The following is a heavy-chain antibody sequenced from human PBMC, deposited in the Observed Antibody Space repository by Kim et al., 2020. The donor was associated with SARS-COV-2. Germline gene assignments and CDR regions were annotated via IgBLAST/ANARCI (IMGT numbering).Heavy chain of an antibody. V-gene: IGHV3-30*18. CDR2: ISYDGSNK. D-gene: IGHD3-22*01. CDR3: AKDTYYYDSSGYYLTIIGY. CDR1: GFTFSSYA. J-gene: IGHJ4*02. Sequence: GGSLRLSCAASGFTFSSYAMPWVRQAPGKGLEWVAAISYDGSNKYYADSVKGRFTISRDNSKNTLYLQMNSLRAEDTAVYYCAKDTYYYDSSGYYLTIIGYWGQGTLVTVSS.